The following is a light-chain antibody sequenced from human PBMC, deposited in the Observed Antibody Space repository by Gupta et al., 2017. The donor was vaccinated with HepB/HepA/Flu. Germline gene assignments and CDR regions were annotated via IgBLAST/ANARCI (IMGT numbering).Light chain of an antibody. V-gene: IGLV7-43*01. Sequence: QTVGTQEPSLTVSPGGTGTLTCAFNTGAVTNGFYPSWFQQKPGQAPRALIYTTRSRHSWTPARFSGSLLGGKAALTLSGVQPEDEADYYCLLFYGGAWVFGGGTKLTVL. CDR2: TTR. CDR3: LLFYGGAWV. J-gene: IGLJ3*02. CDR1: TGAVTNGFY.